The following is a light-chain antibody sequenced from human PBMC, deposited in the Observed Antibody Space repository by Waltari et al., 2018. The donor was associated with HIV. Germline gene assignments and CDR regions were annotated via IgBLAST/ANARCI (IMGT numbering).Light chain of an antibody. CDR1: SRDIGTYTY. J-gene: IGLJ1*01. CDR2: EVN. CDR3: SSDAGNNNYV. Sequence: QPALTQPPSASGSPGQSVTISCPGTSRDIGTYTYVSWYQQHQGRAPNLLIYEVNKRPSVVPERFSGSKSANPASLTVSGLQVADEADYYCSSDAGNNNYVFGTGTRGTVL. V-gene: IGLV2-8*01.